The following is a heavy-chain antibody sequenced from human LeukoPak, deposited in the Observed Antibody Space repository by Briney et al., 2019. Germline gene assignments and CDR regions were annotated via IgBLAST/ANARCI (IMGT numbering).Heavy chain of an antibody. Sequence: PGGSLRLSCAGSGFTFGGYGMHRFRQTPGKGLERVAVIAYDGSRAFYAASVKGRFTISRDNSKNTMSVQTDDLRAEDTAVYYCTRYNNDHFDYWGQGTLVTVSS. V-gene: IGHV3-33*01. D-gene: IGHD1-14*01. CDR1: GFTFGGYG. CDR3: TRYNNDHFDY. J-gene: IGHJ4*02. CDR2: IAYDGSRA.